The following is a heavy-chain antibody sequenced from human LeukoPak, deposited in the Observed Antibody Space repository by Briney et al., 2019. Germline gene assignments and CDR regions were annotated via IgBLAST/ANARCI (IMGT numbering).Heavy chain of an antibody. CDR1: GFIFSDYG. Sequence: GGSLRLSCAASGFIFSDYGMHWVRQAPGKGLEWVSTISSSGGYIYYADSVKGRFTISRDTAKNSLYLQMNSLRVEDTAVYNCARLRDIVTSASDYWGQGTLVTVSS. CDR2: ISSSGGYI. CDR3: ARLRDIVTSASDY. V-gene: IGHV3-21*04. J-gene: IGHJ4*02. D-gene: IGHD5-12*01.